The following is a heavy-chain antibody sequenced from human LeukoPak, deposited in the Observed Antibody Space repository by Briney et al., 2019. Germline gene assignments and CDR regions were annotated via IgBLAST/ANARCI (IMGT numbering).Heavy chain of an antibody. D-gene: IGHD6-19*01. V-gene: IGHV4-39*07. Sequence: PSETLSLTCTVSGGSISSSSYYWGWIRQPPGKGLEWIGSIYYSGSTYYNPSLKSRVTISVDTSKNQFSLKLSSVTAADTAVYYCARSRGWYRVFDYWGQGTLVTVSS. J-gene: IGHJ4*02. CDR1: GGSISSSSYY. CDR2: IYYSGST. CDR3: ARSRGWYRVFDY.